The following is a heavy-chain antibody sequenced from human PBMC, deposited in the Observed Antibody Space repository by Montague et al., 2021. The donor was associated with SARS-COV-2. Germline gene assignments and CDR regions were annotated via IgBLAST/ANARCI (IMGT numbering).Heavy chain of an antibody. J-gene: IGHJ5*02. CDR3: ARFPYYYDNWFDP. D-gene: IGHD3-22*01. CDR1: GRPLNSGSYY. CDR2: VYHTGRT. V-gene: IGHV4-30-4*08. Sequence: TLSLTCTVSGRPLNSGSYYWTWIRQHPGKGLEWIGYVYHTGRTYYNPSLKSRVTISVDTSKNQFSLKLSSVTAADTAVYYCARFPYYYDNWFDPWGQGTLVTVSS.